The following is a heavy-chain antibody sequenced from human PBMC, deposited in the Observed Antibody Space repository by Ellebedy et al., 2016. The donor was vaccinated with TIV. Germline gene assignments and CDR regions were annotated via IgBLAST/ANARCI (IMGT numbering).Heavy chain of an antibody. D-gene: IGHD7-27*01. CDR3: ARGNLGMKAFDI. V-gene: IGHV1-8*01. J-gene: IGHJ3*02. Sequence: ASVKVSXKASRYTFTSYDINWVRQATGQGLEWMGWMNPNSGNTGYAQKFQGRVTMTRNTSISTAYMELSSLRSEDTAVYYCARGNLGMKAFDIWGQGTMVTVSS. CDR1: RYTFTSYD. CDR2: MNPNSGNT.